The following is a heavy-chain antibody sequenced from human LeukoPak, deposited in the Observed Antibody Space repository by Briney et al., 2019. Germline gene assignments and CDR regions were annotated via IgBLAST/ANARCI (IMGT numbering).Heavy chain of an antibody. CDR3: ARDYCSSTSCPLPFDY. V-gene: IGHV3-66*01. CDR2: IYSGGST. CDR1: GFTVSSNY. Sequence: PGGSLRLSCAASGFTVSSNYMSWVRQAPGKGLEWVSVIYSGGSTYYADSVKGRFTISRDNSKNTLYLQMNSLRAEDTAVHYCARDYCSSTSCPLPFDYWGQGTLVTISS. J-gene: IGHJ4*02. D-gene: IGHD2-2*01.